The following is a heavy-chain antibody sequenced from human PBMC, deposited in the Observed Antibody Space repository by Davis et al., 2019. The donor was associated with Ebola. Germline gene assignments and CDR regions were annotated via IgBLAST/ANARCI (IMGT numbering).Heavy chain of an antibody. J-gene: IGHJ4*02. CDR2: IHYLGNT. CDR1: GGSISSGGYS. Sequence: SETLSLTCAVSGGSISSGGYSWSWIRQPPGKGLEWIGNIHYLGNTNYNPSLKSRVTISVDMSKNQFSLRLTSVTAADTAMYYCARDYYDSNGYLYYFDSWGQGTLVTVSS. D-gene: IGHD3-22*01. V-gene: IGHV4-61*08. CDR3: ARDYYDSNGYLYYFDS.